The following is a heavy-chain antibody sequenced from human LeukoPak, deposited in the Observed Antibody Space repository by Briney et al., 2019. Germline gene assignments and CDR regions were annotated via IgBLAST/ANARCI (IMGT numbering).Heavy chain of an antibody. J-gene: IGHJ4*02. D-gene: IGHD2-2*01. CDR1: GFTFSSCS. CDR2: ISSSSSYI. V-gene: IGHV3-21*01. CDR3: ARGPRQYCSSTSCYLDY. Sequence: PGGSLRPSCAASGFTFSSCSMNWVRQAPGKGLEWVSSISSSSSYIYYADSVKGRFTISRDNAKNSLYLQMNSLRAEDTAVYYCARGPRQYCSSTSCYLDYWGQGTLVTVSS.